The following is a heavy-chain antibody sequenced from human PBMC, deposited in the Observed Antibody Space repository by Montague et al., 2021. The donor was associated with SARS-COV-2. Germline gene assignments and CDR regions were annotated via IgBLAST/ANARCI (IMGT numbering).Heavy chain of an antibody. V-gene: IGHV3-30-3*01. CDR3: ARELTTVTTSYFDY. CDR1: GFTFSSYA. J-gene: IGHJ4*02. CDR2: ISYDGSNK. D-gene: IGHD4-17*01. Sequence: SLRLSCAASGFTFSSYAMHWVRQAPGKGLEWVAVISYDGSNKYYADSVKGRFTISRDNSKNTLYLQMNSLRAEDTAVYYCARELTTVTTSYFDYWGQGTLVTVSS.